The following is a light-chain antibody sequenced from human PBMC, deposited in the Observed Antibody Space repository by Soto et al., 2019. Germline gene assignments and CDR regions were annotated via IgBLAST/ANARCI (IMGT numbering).Light chain of an antibody. V-gene: IGLV2-11*01. J-gene: IGLJ1*01. CDR3: CSYAGSSTYV. Sequence: QSALTQPRSVSGSPGQSVTISCTGTSSDVGGYNYVSWYQQHPGKAPQLMIYDVSKRPSGVPDRFSGSKSDNTASLTISGLQAEDEADYYCCSYAGSSTYVFGTGTKLTVL. CDR2: DVS. CDR1: SSDVGGYNY.